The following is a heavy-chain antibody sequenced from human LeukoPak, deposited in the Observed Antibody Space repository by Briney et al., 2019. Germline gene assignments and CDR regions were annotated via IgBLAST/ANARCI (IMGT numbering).Heavy chain of an antibody. CDR3: ARAWDPRGGTDASDAFDI. V-gene: IGHV3-30-3*01. D-gene: IGHD1-26*01. CDR1: GFTFSSYA. Sequence: PGGSLRLSCAASGFTFSSYAMHRVRQAPGKGLEWVAVISYDGSNKYYADSVKGRFTISRDNSKNTLYLQMNSLRAEDTAVYYCARAWDPRGGTDASDAFDIWGQGTMVTVSS. J-gene: IGHJ3*02. CDR2: ISYDGSNK.